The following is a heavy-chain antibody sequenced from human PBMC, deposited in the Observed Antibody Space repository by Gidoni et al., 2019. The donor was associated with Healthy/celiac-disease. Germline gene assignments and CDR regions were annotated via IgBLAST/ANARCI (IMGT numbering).Heavy chain of an antibody. CDR2: ISGSGGRT. Sequence: EVQLVESGGGLVQPGGSLRLSCAASGFTFSSSAMSWVRQAPGKGLAWVSAISGSGGRTYYADSGKGRFTISRENSKNTLYLQMNSLRAEDTAVYYCAKDRITMIVVVTPYWYFDLWGRGTLVTVSS. V-gene: IGHV3-23*04. CDR3: AKDRITMIVVVTPYWYFDL. D-gene: IGHD3-22*01. J-gene: IGHJ2*01. CDR1: GFTFSSSA.